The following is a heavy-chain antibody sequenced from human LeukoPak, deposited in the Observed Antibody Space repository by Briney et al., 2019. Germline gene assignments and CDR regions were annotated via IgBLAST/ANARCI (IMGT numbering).Heavy chain of an antibody. CDR3: ARGGTSCCYFDY. V-gene: IGHV3-21*01. Sequence: GGSLRLSCAASGFTFSSYSMNWVRQAPGKGLEWVSSISSSSSYIYHADSVKGRFTISRDNAKNSLYPQMNSLRAEDTAVYYCARGGTSCCYFDYWGQGTLVTVSS. D-gene: IGHD2-2*01. J-gene: IGHJ4*02. CDR1: GFTFSSYS. CDR2: ISSSSSYI.